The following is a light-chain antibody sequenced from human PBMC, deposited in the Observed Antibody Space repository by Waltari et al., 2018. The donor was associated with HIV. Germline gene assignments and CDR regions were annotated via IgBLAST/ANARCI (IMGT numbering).Light chain of an antibody. Sequence: EIVMTQTPATVSVSPGDRATLSCRARQSVRTYLAWYPQKPGQGPRLLIYGASTRATGVPARFSATGSGTDFTLTISSLQPEDFAVYYCQQYDIWPPWTFGQGTKVEIK. V-gene: IGKV3-15*01. CDR3: QQYDIWPPWT. CDR1: QSVRTY. J-gene: IGKJ1*01. CDR2: GAS.